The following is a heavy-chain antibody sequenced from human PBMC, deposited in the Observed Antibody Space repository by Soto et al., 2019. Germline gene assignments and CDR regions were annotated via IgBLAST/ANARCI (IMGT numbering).Heavy chain of an antibody. J-gene: IGHJ3*02. D-gene: IGHD3-22*01. CDR1: GGTFSSYA. Sequence: EASVKVSCKASGGTFSSYAISWVRQAPGQGLEWMGGIIPIFGTANYAQKFQGRVTITADESTSTAYMELSSLRSEDTAVYYCARDAGVLASSGPHDAFDIWGQGTMVTVSS. CDR2: IIPIFGTA. V-gene: IGHV1-69*13. CDR3: ARDAGVLASSGPHDAFDI.